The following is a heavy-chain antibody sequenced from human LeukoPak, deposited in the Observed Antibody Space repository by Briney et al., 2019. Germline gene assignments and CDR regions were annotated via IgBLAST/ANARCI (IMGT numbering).Heavy chain of an antibody. V-gene: IGHV3-23*01. CDR1: GFIFSSYA. Sequence: QPGGSLRLSCAASGFIFSSYAMTWVRQAPGKGLEWVSAISGSGGSTFYADSVKGRFTISRDNSNNTLFLQMNSLTAGDTAVYYCSKGAMSSAWGNWFDSWGLGTLLTVSS. J-gene: IGHJ5*01. CDR2: ISGSGGST. D-gene: IGHD6-19*01. CDR3: SKGAMSSAWGNWFDS.